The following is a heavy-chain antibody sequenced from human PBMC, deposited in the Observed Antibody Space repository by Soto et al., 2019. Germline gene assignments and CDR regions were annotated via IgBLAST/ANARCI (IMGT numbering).Heavy chain of an antibody. D-gene: IGHD4-17*01. J-gene: IGHJ3*02. CDR1: GFTLSSYA. V-gene: IGHV3-30-3*01. Sequence: GGSLRLPGAASGFTLSSYAMHWVRQAPGKGLEWVAVISYDGSNKYYADSVKGRFTISRDNSKSTLYLQMNSLRAEDTAVYYCARAHGDYDAFDIWGQGTMVTVSS. CDR2: ISYDGSNK. CDR3: ARAHGDYDAFDI.